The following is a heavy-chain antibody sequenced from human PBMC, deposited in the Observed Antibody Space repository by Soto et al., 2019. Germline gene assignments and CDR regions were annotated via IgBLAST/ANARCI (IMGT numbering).Heavy chain of an antibody. CDR2: INPSGGST. D-gene: IGHD3-22*01. V-gene: IGHV1-46*01. Sequence: GASVKVSCTASGYSFTSYYIHWVRQAPGQGLEWMGIINPSGGSTSYAQKFQGRVTMTRNTSISTAYMELSSLRSEDTAVYYCARIREGFWSSGYNNWFDPWGQGTLVTVSS. J-gene: IGHJ5*02. CDR1: GYSFTSYY. CDR3: ARIREGFWSSGYNNWFDP.